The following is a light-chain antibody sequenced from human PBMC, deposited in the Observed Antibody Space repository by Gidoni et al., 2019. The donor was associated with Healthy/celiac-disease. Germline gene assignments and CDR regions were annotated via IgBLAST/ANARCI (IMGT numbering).Light chain of an antibody. CDR1: SLRSYY. J-gene: IGLJ3*02. CDR3: HSRDSSGNHNWV. CDR2: GKN. Sequence: SSELTQEPAVSVAVGQTVRITGQGDSLRSYYASWYQQKPGQAPVLVIYGKNNRPSGIPDRFSGSSSGNTASLTITGAQSEDEADYYCHSRDSSGNHNWVFGGGTKLTVL. V-gene: IGLV3-19*01.